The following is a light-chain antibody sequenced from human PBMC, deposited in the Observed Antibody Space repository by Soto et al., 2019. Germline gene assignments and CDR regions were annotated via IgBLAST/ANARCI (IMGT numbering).Light chain of an antibody. Sequence: IQMTQSPSTLSASVGDRVAITGRASQSISSWLAWYQQKPGKAPKLLIYDASSLESGVPSRFSGSGSGTEFTLTISSLQPDEFATYYCQQYNSYSITFGHGTRLDIK. CDR1: QSISSW. CDR2: DAS. J-gene: IGKJ5*01. CDR3: QQYNSYSIT. V-gene: IGKV1-5*01.